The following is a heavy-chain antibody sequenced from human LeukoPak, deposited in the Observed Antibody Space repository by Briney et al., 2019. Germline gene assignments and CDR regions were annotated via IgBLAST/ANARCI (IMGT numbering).Heavy chain of an antibody. CDR2: ISGSGGRT. Sequence: PGGSLRLSCAASGFSFNRYAVAWVRQAPGKGLEWVSTISGSGGRTFFADSVKGRFTVSRDNSVFLQMNSLRAEDTALYYCAQSISMRYFFDLWGRGTLVTVSS. CDR3: AQSISMRYFFDL. CDR1: GFSFNRYA. V-gene: IGHV3-23*01. D-gene: IGHD2-8*01. J-gene: IGHJ2*01.